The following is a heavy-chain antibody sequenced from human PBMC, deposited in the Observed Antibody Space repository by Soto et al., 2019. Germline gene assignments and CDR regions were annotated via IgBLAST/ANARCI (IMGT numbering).Heavy chain of an antibody. J-gene: IGHJ3*02. D-gene: IGHD6-19*01. CDR2: ISCSGSTI. Sequence: GGSLRLPCSASGFTYSDYYRSWIGQAPGKSMAWVSYISCSGSTIYSAASGNCRFTSSRDNAKNSLNLQMNSLRAEDTAVYYCARDPTWQWLARDAFDIWGQGTMVTVAS. V-gene: IGHV3-11*01. CDR1: GFTYSDYY. CDR3: ARDPTWQWLARDAFDI.